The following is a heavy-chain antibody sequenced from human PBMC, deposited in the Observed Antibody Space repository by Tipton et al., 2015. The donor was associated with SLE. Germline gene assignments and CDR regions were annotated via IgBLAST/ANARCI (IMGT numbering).Heavy chain of an antibody. J-gene: IGHJ6*02. CDR1: AGTFRSYS. V-gene: IGHV1-69*01. Sequence: QLVQSGAEVKKLGSSVKVSCKALAGTFRSYSISWVRQAPGQGLEWMGGVIPMFATTNYAQKFRGRVTISADESTRTAYLELSSLRSEDTAVFYCARSVVVALASGYYYYGMDAWGQGTTVIVSS. D-gene: IGHD2-15*01. CDR3: ARSVVVALASGYYYYGMDA. CDR2: VIPMFATT.